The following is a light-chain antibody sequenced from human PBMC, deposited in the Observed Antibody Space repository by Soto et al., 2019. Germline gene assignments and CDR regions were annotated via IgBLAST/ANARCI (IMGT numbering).Light chain of an antibody. V-gene: IGLV2-8*01. CDR3: SSYAGSSKV. CDR2: EVN. Sequence: QSVLTPPPSASGSTGQSVAISCNETSSDVGGYNYVSWYQQHPGKTPNLMIYEVNKRPSEAPDRFSGSKSDNTASLTVSGLQAEDEADYYCSSYAGSSKVFGTGTKVTVL. CDR1: SSDVGGYNY. J-gene: IGLJ1*01.